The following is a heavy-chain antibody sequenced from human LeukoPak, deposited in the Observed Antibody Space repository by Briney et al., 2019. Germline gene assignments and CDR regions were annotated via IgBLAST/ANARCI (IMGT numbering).Heavy chain of an antibody. J-gene: IGHJ4*02. CDR1: GFTFSSYA. Sequence: GGSLRLSCAASGFTFSSYAMGWVRQAPGKGLEWVSAISGSGGSTYYADSVKGRFTISRDNSKNTLYLQMNSLRAEDTAVYYCAKDGEDIVVVVAATSYFDYWGQGTLVTVSS. V-gene: IGHV3-23*01. CDR3: AKDGEDIVVVVAATSYFDY. CDR2: ISGSGGST. D-gene: IGHD2-15*01.